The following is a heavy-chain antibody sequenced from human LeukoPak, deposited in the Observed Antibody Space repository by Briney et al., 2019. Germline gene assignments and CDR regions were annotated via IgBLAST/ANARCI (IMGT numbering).Heavy chain of an antibody. CDR3: AKDRSSGWSTEYFDF. J-gene: IGHJ4*02. CDR1: GFTFSNYA. D-gene: IGHD6-19*01. Sequence: GGSLRLSCAASGFTFSNYAMSWVRQAPGKGLEWVSGVSGSGGVTYHAESVKGRFTISRDNSKNTLHLQMDSLRAEDTAIYYCAKDRSSGWSTEYFDFWGQGTLVTVSS. V-gene: IGHV3-23*01. CDR2: VSGSGGVT.